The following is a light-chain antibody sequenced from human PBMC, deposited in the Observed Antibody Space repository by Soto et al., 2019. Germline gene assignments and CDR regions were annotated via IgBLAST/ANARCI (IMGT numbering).Light chain of an antibody. J-gene: IGKJ2*01. CDR3: EQYDSDSST. CDR1: QSINNW. V-gene: IGKV1-5*03. CDR2: EAS. Sequence: DIQMTQSPSTLSASVGARVTITCLASQSINNWLAWYQQKPGKAPKLLIYEASSLLSGAPSRFSGSGSGTEFTLTVSSLQPDDFADYYGEQYDSDSSTFGQGTKL.